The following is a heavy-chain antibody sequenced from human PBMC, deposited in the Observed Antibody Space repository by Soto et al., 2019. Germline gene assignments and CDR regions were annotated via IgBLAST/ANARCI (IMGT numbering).Heavy chain of an antibody. V-gene: IGHV1-18*01. D-gene: IGHD3-10*01. J-gene: IGHJ3*02. CDR3: AREAFRLSWGSGSYYNARSQDAFDI. CDR2: ISAYNGNT. Sequence: ASVKVSCKASGYTFTSYGISWVRQAPGQGLEWMGWISAYNGNTNYAQKLQGRVTMTTDTSTSTAYMELRSLRSDDTVVYYCAREAFRLSWGSGSYYNARSQDAFDIWGQGTMVTVSS. CDR1: GYTFTSYG.